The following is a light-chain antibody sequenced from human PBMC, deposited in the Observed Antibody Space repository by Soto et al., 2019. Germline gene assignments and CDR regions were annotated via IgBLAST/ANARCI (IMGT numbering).Light chain of an antibody. CDR2: KAS. V-gene: IGKV1-5*03. CDR3: QQYNSYSRT. Sequence: DIQITQSPSTLSASVGDRVTISCRASQSISSWLAWYQQKTGKAPKLLIYKASSLESGVPSRFRGIRSGTEFTLPVSRLQPDDFATYYCQQYNSYSRTFGQGTKVDI. J-gene: IGKJ1*01. CDR1: QSISSW.